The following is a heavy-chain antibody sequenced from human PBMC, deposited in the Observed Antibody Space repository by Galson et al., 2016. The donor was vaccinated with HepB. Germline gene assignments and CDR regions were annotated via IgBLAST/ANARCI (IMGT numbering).Heavy chain of an antibody. CDR3: GREQRDTGHYGEVDC. J-gene: IGHJ4*02. CDR2: IWYDGSYA. V-gene: IGHV3-33*01. D-gene: IGHD4-17*01. CDR1: GFTFSNYA. Sequence: SLRLSCAASGFTFSNYAMHWVRQAPGKGLEWVAVIWYDGSYAYYADSVKGRFTISRDKSKNTLYLQMDNLRGEDTAVSYCGREQRDTGHYGEVDCWGQGTLVTVSS.